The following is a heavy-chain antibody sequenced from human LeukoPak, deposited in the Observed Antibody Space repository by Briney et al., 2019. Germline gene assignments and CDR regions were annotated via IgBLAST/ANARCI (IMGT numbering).Heavy chain of an antibody. D-gene: IGHD3-10*01. Sequence: SETLSLTCTVSGGSISSSSYYWGWIRQPPGTGLEWLGSIYYSGSTYYNPSLKSRVTISVDTSKNQFSLKLSSVTAADTAVYYCASNGLLWFGEFRSNYWGQGTLVTASS. V-gene: IGHV4-39*01. CDR3: ASNGLLWFGEFRSNY. CDR2: IYYSGST. J-gene: IGHJ4*02. CDR1: GGSISSSSYY.